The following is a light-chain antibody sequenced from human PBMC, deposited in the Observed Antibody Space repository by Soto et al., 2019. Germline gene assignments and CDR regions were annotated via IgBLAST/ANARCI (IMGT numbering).Light chain of an antibody. CDR1: QSISSW. CDR3: QQYNSYPWK. CDR2: KAS. J-gene: IGKJ1*01. V-gene: IGKV1-5*03. Sequence: DIQMTQSPSTLSASVGDKVTITWRASQSISSWLAWYQQKPGKAPKLLIYKASTLESGVPSNFSGSGSGTEFTLSISSLQPEDFATYYCQQYNSYPWKFGQGTKVDIK.